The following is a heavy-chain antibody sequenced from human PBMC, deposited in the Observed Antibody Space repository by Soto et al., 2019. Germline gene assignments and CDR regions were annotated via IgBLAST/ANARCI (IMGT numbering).Heavy chain of an antibody. CDR2: INASGGST. Sequence: GASVKVSCKASGYTFTSYYMHWVRQAPGQGLEWMGIINASGGSTRYAQKLQGRVTMTRDTSTSTAYMELRSLRSDDTAVYYCARDDPIAVAGTDYYYYGMDVWGQGTTVTVSS. J-gene: IGHJ6*02. CDR1: GYTFTSYY. V-gene: IGHV1-46*01. D-gene: IGHD6-19*01. CDR3: ARDDPIAVAGTDYYYYGMDV.